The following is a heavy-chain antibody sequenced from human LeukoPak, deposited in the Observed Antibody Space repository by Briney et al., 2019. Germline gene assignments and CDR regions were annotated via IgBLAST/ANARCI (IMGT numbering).Heavy chain of an antibody. D-gene: IGHD3-16*02. CDR3: ARGLPTIWGSYRYFFDY. CDR1: GGSFSGYY. Sequence: SETLSLTCAVYGGSFSGYYWSWIRQPPGKGPEWIGEINHSGSTNYNPSLKSRVTISVDTSKNQFSLKLSSVTAADTAVYYCARGLPTIWGSYRYFFDYWGQGTLVTVSS. V-gene: IGHV4-34*01. CDR2: INHSGST. J-gene: IGHJ4*02.